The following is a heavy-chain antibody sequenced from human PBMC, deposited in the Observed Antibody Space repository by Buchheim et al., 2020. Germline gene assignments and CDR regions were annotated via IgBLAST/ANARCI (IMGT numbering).Heavy chain of an antibody. CDR1: GFTFSSYS. J-gene: IGHJ5*02. V-gene: IGHV3-48*01. CDR2: ISSSSSTI. Sequence: EVQLVESGGGLVQPGGSLRLSCAASGFTFSSYSMNWVRQAPGKGLEWVSYISSSSSTIYYADSVKGRFTISRDNAKNSLYLQMNSLRAEDTAVYYCARDLYLTAYGDYVGGWFDPWGQGTL. D-gene: IGHD4-17*01. CDR3: ARDLYLTAYGDYVGGWFDP.